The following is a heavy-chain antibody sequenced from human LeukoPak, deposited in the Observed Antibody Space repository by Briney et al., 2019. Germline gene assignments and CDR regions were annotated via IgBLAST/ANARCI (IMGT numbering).Heavy chain of an antibody. J-gene: IGHJ6*02. CDR1: GGSISSGGYS. Sequence: PSETLSLTCAVSGGSISSGGYSWSWIRQPPGKGLEWIGYIYHSGSTYYNPSLKSRVTISVDTSKNQFSLKLSSVTAADTAVYYCARGEGEREEYYYYGMDVWGQGTTVTVSS. V-gene: IGHV4-30-2*01. CDR2: IYHSGST. D-gene: IGHD3-16*01. CDR3: ARGEGEREEYYYYGMDV.